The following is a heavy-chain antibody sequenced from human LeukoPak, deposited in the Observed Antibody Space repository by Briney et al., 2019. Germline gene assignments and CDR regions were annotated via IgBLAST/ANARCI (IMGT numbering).Heavy chain of an antibody. CDR2: ISSNGGST. V-gene: IGHV3-64D*06. Sequence: PGGSLRLSCSASGFTFSSYAMHWVRQAPGKGLEYVSAISSNGGSTYYADSVKGRFTISRDNSKNTLYLQMSSLRAEDTAVYYCTKDPGSSGWYNWFDPWGQGTLVTVSS. CDR3: TKDPGSSGWYNWFDP. D-gene: IGHD6-19*01. J-gene: IGHJ5*02. CDR1: GFTFSSYA.